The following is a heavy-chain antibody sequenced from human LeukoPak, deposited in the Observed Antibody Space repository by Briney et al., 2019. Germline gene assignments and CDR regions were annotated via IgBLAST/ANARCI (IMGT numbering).Heavy chain of an antibody. V-gene: IGHV3-66*02. Sequence: GGSLRLSCAASGFTFSSFWMSWVRQAPGKGLEWVSVIYSGGSTYYADSVKGRFTISRDNSKNTLYLQMNGLRAEDTAVYYCARVYCSSTSCYLLYFDYWGQGTLVTVSS. D-gene: IGHD2-2*01. CDR2: IYSGGST. J-gene: IGHJ4*02. CDR3: ARVYCSSTSCYLLYFDY. CDR1: GFTFSSFW.